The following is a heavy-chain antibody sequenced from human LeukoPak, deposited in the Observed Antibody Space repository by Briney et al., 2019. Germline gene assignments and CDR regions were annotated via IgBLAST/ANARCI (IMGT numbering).Heavy chain of an antibody. V-gene: IGHV3-23*01. CDR2: ISGSVGST. Sequence: PGGSLRLSCAASGFTFSSYAMSWVRQAPGKGLEWVSAISGSVGSTYYADSVKGRFTISRDNSKNTLYLQMNSLRAEDTAVYYCAKVPLLWFGELFPNWYFDLWGRGTLVTVSS. CDR1: GFTFSSYA. J-gene: IGHJ2*01. CDR3: AKVPLLWFGELFPNWYFDL. D-gene: IGHD3-10*01.